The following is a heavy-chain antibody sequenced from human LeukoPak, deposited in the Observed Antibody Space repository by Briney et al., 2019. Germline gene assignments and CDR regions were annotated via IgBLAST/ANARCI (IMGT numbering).Heavy chain of an antibody. D-gene: IGHD2/OR15-2a*01. CDR1: GGSISSNNW. V-gene: IGHV4-4*02. Sequence: SETLSLTCAVSGGSISSNNWWGWVRQPPGKALEWIGYIYHSGSTYYNPSLKSRVTISVDRSKNQFSLKLSSVTAADTAVYYCARSGTVFLSVMWFDPWGQGTLVTVSS. CDR3: ARSGTVFLSVMWFDP. J-gene: IGHJ5*02. CDR2: IYHSGST.